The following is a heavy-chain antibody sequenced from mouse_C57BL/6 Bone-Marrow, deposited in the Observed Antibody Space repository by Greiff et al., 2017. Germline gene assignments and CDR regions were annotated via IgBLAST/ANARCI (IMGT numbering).Heavy chain of an antibody. CDR1: GYTFTNYW. Sequence: QVHVKQSGAELVRPGTSVKMSCKASGYTFTNYWIGWAKQRPGHGLEWIGDIYPGGGYTNYNEKFKGKATLTADKSSSTAYMQFSSLTSEDSAIYYCARGNYYGSSYKYFDVWGTGTTVTVSS. D-gene: IGHD1-1*01. CDR3: ARGNYYGSSYKYFDV. CDR2: IYPGGGYT. V-gene: IGHV1-63*01. J-gene: IGHJ1*03.